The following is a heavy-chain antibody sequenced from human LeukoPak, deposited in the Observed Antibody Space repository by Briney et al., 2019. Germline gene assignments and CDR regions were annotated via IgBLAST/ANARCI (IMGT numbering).Heavy chain of an antibody. CDR1: GFTFNNYA. CDR3: ARDAFAMGYYYGMDV. J-gene: IGHJ6*02. CDR2: IYSGGST. V-gene: IGHV3-53*01. D-gene: IGHD2-2*01. Sequence: GGSLRLSCAASGFTFNNYAMSWVRQAPGKGLEWVSVIYSGGSTYYADSVKGRFTISRDNSKNTLYLQMNSLRAEDTAVYYCARDAFAMGYYYGMDVWGQGTTVTVSS.